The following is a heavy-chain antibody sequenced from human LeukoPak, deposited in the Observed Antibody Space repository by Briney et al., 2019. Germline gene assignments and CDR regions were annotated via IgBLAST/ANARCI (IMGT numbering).Heavy chain of an antibody. V-gene: IGHV5-51*01. CDR1: GYKFLSHW. Sequence: GESLKISCQASGYKFLSHWIGWVRQMPGKGLEWMGIIYPDDSDTRYSPSFQGQVTISADKSISTAYLHLSGLKASDTAMYYCARPLDFGGNSNWYFDLWGRGTLLTVSS. D-gene: IGHD4-23*01. CDR2: IYPDDSDT. CDR3: ARPLDFGGNSNWYFDL. J-gene: IGHJ2*01.